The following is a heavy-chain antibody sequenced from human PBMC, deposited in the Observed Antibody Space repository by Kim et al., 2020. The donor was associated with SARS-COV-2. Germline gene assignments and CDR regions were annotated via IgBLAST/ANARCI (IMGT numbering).Heavy chain of an antibody. D-gene: IGHD2-2*01. J-gene: IGHJ3*02. CDR2: INPSGGST. V-gene: IGHV1-46*01. CDR3: ARSSDPRGVPAANRGAFDI. Sequence: ASVKVSCKASGYTFTSYYMHWVRQAPGQGLEWMGIINPSGGSTSYAQKFQGRVTMTRDTSTSTVYMELSSLRSEDTAVYYCARSSDPRGVPAANRGAFDIWGQGTMVTVSS. CDR1: GYTFTSYY.